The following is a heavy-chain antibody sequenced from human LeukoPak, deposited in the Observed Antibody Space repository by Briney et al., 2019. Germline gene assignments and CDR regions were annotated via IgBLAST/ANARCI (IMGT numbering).Heavy chain of an antibody. Sequence: GASVKVSCTASGYTFTGYYMHWVRQAPGQGLEWMGWINPNSGGTNYAQEFQGRVTMTRDTSISTAYMELSRLRSDDTAVYYCARDPWYCSGGSCYSLKNRYYFDYWGQGTLVTVSS. J-gene: IGHJ4*02. CDR2: INPNSGGT. CDR1: GYTFTGYY. D-gene: IGHD2-15*01. V-gene: IGHV1-2*02. CDR3: ARDPWYCSGGSCYSLKNRYYFDY.